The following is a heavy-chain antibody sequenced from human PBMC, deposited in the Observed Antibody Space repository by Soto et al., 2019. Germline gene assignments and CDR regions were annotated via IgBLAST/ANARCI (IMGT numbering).Heavy chain of an antibody. D-gene: IGHD3-10*01. CDR2: TYYRSKWYN. CDR1: GDSVSINSAA. CDR3: ARDGEPHYYGSGSYPCDY. Sequence: SQTLSLTCAISGDSVSINSAAWNWIRQSPSRGLEWLGRTYYRSKWYNDYAVSVKSRITINPDTSKNQFSLQLNSVTPEDTAVYYCARDGEPHYYGSGSYPCDYWGQGTLVTVSS. V-gene: IGHV6-1*01. J-gene: IGHJ4*02.